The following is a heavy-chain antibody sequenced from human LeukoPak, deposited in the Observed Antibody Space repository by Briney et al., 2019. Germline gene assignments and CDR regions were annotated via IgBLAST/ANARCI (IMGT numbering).Heavy chain of an antibody. CDR2: ISSSSSYT. V-gene: IGHV3-11*06. CDR1: GFTFSDYY. J-gene: IGHJ5*02. CDR3: AREGCSGGSCYSTDP. Sequence: GGSLRLSCAASGFTFSDYYMSWIRQAPGKGLEWVSYISSSSSYTNYADSVKGRFTISRDNAKNSLYLQMNSLRAEDTAVYYCAREGCSGGSCYSTDPWGQGTLVTVSS. D-gene: IGHD2-15*01.